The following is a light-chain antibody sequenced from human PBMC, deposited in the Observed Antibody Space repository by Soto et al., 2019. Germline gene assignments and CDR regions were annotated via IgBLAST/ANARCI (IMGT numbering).Light chain of an antibody. J-gene: IGKJ1*01. V-gene: IGKV3-15*01. Sequence: EIVMTQSPATLSVSPGERATLSCRASQSVSSNLAWYQQKPGQAPRLLIYGASTRATGIPARFSGSGSGTEFTLTINSLQSEDFAVYYCQQYDNWTWTIGQGTKVDTK. CDR1: QSVSSN. CDR2: GAS. CDR3: QQYDNWTWT.